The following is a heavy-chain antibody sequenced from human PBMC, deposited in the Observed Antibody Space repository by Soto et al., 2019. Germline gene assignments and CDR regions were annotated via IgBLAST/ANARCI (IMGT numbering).Heavy chain of an antibody. D-gene: IGHD1-1*01. J-gene: IGHJ5*02. CDR1: GGSISSYY. V-gene: IGHV4-59*08. CDR3: ARHARVRLERRWFDP. CDR2: IYYSGST. Sequence: PSETLSLTCTVSGGSISSYYWSWIRQPPGKGLEWIGYIYYSGSTNYNPSLKSRVTITVDTSKNQFSLKLSSVTAADTAVYYCARHARVRLERRWFDPWGQGTLDTVSS.